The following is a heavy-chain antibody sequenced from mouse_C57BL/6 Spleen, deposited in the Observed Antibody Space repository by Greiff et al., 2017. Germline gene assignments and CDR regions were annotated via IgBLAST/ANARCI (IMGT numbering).Heavy chain of an antibody. J-gene: IGHJ2*01. V-gene: IGHV1-42*01. Sequence: LQLQQSGPELVKPGASVKISCKASGYSFTGYYMNWVKQSPEKSLEWIGEINPSTGGTTYNQKFKAKATLTVDKSSSTAYMQLKSLTSEDSAVYYCARSGWSFDYWGQGTTLTVSA. CDR3: ARSGWSFDY. D-gene: IGHD2-3*01. CDR2: INPSTGGT. CDR1: GYSFTGYY.